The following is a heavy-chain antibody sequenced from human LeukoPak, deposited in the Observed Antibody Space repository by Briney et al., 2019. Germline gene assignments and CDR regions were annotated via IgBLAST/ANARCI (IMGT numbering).Heavy chain of an antibody. V-gene: IGHV3-30*18. D-gene: IGHD5-18*01. CDR1: GFTFSNYA. J-gene: IGHJ4*02. Sequence: PGGSLRLSCAASGFTFSNYAMSWVRQAPGKGLEWVAVISYDGSNKYYADSVKGRFTISRDNSKNTLYLQMNSLRAEDTAVYYCAKMGDDYGYVYYFDYWGQGTLVTVSS. CDR2: ISYDGSNK. CDR3: AKMGDDYGYVYYFDY.